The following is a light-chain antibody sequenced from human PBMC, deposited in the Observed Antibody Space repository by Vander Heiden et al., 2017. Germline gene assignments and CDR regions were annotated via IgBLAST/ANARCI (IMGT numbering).Light chain of an antibody. CDR1: KLGDKY. V-gene: IGLV3-1*01. CDR3: QAWDSSTAWDVV. CDR2: QDS. Sequence: YELTQPPSVSVSPGKTASITCSGGKLGDKYACWYQQKPGQSPVLVIYQDSKRPSGIPERFSGSNSGNTATLTISGTQAMDEADYYCQAWDSSTAWDVVFGGGTKLTVL. J-gene: IGLJ2*01.